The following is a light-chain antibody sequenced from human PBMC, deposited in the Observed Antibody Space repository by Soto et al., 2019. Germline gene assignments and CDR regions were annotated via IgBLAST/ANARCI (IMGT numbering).Light chain of an antibody. J-gene: IGKJ5*01. CDR1: QRVSCC. CDR2: RAS. V-gene: IGKV3-11*01. Sequence: DIVLTQSPATLSSSEGERVTLSCRASQRVSCCLAWYQQKSGQAPRFLIYRASSRAAGIPDRFSGSGSGTDFTLSISILQSEDFAVYYCQQRHMRPITFGQGTRLEI. CDR3: QQRHMRPIT.